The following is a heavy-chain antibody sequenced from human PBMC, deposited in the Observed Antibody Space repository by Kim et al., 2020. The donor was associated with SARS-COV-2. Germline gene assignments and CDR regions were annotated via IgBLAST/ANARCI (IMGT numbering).Heavy chain of an antibody. D-gene: IGHD3-10*01. CDR1: GNTLTEIS. J-gene: IGHJ6*02. V-gene: IGHV1-24*01. CDR3: ATVYRYDLGSLYSSNYYYTMDV. Sequence: ASVKVSCKVSGNTLTEISMQWVRQAPGKGLEWMGGFDPEDGETIYAQNFQGRVTMTEDTSTDTAYMELSSLRSEDTAVYYCATVYRYDLGSLYSSNYYYTMDVWGQGTTVTVSS. CDR2: FDPEDGET.